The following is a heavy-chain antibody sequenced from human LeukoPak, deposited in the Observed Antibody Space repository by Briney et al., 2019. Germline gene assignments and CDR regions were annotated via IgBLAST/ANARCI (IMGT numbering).Heavy chain of an antibody. V-gene: IGHV3-7*03. CDR1: GFTFSGHW. D-gene: IGHD1-7*01. J-gene: IGHJ4*02. Sequence: GGSLRLSCAASGFTFSGHWMSWVRQAPGKGLEWVANINQGGSDKYYVDSVKGRFTISRDNANNLLYLQMNSLRAEDTAVYYCAKIKTGTTRSFDYWGQGTLVTVSS. CDR2: INQGGSDK. CDR3: AKIKTGTTRSFDY.